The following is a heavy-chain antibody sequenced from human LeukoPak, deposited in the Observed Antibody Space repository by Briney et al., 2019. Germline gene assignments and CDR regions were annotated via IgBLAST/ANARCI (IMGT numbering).Heavy chain of an antibody. CDR1: GYTFTAYY. J-gene: IGHJ4*02. V-gene: IGHV1-2*02. CDR3: ASEAYCSGGSCSLHRVAS. D-gene: IGHD2-15*01. Sequence: GASVKVSCKASGYTFTAYYMHWVRQARGQGLEWMGWIDTNSGGTNYAQKFQGRVTITRDTSIGTAYMELSSLISDDTAVYYCASEAYCSGGSCSLHRVASWGQGTLVTVSS. CDR2: IDTNSGGT.